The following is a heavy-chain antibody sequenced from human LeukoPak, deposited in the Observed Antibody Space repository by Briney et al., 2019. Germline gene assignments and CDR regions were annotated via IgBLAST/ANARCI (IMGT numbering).Heavy chain of an antibody. CDR1: GYSFTSHY. Sequence: ASVKVSCKASGYSFTSHYMHWVRQAPGQGLEWMGLINPSGSSTLYAQKFQGRVTMTRDMSTTTDYMELSSLRSEDTAVYYCARRWGGKKYQLLLRYHFDYWGQGTLVTVSS. J-gene: IGHJ4*02. CDR2: INPSGSST. V-gene: IGHV1-46*01. CDR3: ARRWGGKKYQLLLRYHFDY. D-gene: IGHD2-2*01.